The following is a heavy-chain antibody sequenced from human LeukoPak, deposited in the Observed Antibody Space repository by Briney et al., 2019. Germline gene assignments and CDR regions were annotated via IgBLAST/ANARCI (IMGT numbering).Heavy chain of an antibody. CDR2: IYPGDPDT. V-gene: IGHV5-51*01. CDR1: GYSFTSYW. CDR3: ARLKRVAARYFDY. D-gene: IGHD6-6*01. Sequence: GESLKISCKGSGYSFTSYWIGWVRQMPGKGLEWMGIIYPGDPDTRYSPSFQGQVTISADKPISTAYLQWSSLKASDTAMYYCARLKRVAARYFDYWGQGTLVTVSS. J-gene: IGHJ4*02.